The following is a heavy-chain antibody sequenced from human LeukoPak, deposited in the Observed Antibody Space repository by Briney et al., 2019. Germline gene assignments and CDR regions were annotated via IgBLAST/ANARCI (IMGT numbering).Heavy chain of an antibody. J-gene: IGHJ6*02. V-gene: IGHV3-33*01. CDR3: ARSNTVTSNYYYGMDV. CDR1: GFXFRSHG. CDR2: IWYDGSKK. D-gene: IGHD4-11*01. Sequence: GGSLRLSCAASGFXFRSHGIQWVRQAPGKGLEWVAVIWYDGSKKYYADSVKGRFTISRDNSKNTLDLQMSSLRAEDTAEYYCARSNTVTSNYYYGMDVWGQGTTVTVSS.